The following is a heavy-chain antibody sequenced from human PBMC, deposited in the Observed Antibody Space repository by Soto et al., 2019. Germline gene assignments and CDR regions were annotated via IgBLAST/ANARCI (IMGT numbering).Heavy chain of an antibody. D-gene: IGHD3-22*01. CDR3: ARARFYYESSGYYPFYYGMFV. Sequence: SETLSLTCTVSAGSISSYYWSWIRQPPGKGLEWIGYIYYSGSTNYNPSLKSRVTISGDTSKNQFFLQLSSVTAADTAVYYCARARFYYESSGYYPFYYGMFVWGQGTTVTVSS. CDR1: AGSISSYY. CDR2: IYYSGST. J-gene: IGHJ6*02. V-gene: IGHV4-59*01.